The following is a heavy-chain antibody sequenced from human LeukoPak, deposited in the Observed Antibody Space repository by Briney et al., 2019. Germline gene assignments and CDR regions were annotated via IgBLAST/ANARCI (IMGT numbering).Heavy chain of an antibody. D-gene: IGHD6-6*01. Sequence: GGSLRLSCAASGFIFSDQNMNWVRQAPGKGLEWVSSISSSSSYIYYADSVKGRFTISRDNAKNSLYLQMNSLRAEDTAVYYCARRIAARHPLDVWGQGTTVTVSS. V-gene: IGHV3-21*01. J-gene: IGHJ6*02. CDR1: GFIFSDQN. CDR3: ARRIAARHPLDV. CDR2: ISSSSSYI.